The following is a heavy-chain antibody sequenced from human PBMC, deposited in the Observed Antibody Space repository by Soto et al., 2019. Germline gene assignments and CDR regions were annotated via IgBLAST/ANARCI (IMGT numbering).Heavy chain of an antibody. CDR2: IYYSGST. J-gene: IGHJ4*02. Sequence: SETLSLTCTVSGGSISSYYWSWIRQPPGKGLEWIGYIYYSGSTNYNPSLKSRVTISVDTSKNQFSLKLSSVTAADTAVYYCARDMVADYWGQGTLVTVSS. D-gene: IGHD5-12*01. V-gene: IGHV4-59*01. CDR3: ARDMVADY. CDR1: GGSISSYY.